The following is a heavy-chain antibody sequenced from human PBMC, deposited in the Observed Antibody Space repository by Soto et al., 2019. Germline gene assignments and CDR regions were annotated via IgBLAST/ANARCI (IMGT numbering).Heavy chain of an antibody. Sequence: SETLSLTCAVYGGSFSGYYWSWIRQPPGKGLEWIGETNHSGSTNYNPSLKSRVTISVDTSKNQFSLKLSSVTAADTAVYYCARGSYYDFWSGYYQGHAFDIWGQETMVTVSS. V-gene: IGHV4-34*01. D-gene: IGHD3-3*01. CDR1: GGSFSGYY. CDR2: TNHSGST. J-gene: IGHJ3*02. CDR3: ARGSYYDFWSGYYQGHAFDI.